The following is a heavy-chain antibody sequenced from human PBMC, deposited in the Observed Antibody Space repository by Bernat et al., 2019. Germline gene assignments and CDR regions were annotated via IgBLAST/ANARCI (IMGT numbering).Heavy chain of an antibody. CDR3: ARVTNASPHY. CDR2: INHGGST. CDR1: GGSFSGYY. V-gene: IGHV4-34*01. J-gene: IGHJ4*02. Sequence: QVQLQQWGAGLLKPSETLSLTCAVYGGSFSGYYWSWIRQPPGKGLEWIGEINHGGSTNHNPSLKSRVTISVDTSKNQFSLNMSSVTAADTAVYYCARVTNASPHYWGQGTLVTVSS. D-gene: IGHD2-2*01.